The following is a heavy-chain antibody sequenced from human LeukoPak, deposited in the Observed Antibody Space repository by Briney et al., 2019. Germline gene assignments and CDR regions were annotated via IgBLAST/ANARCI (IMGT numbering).Heavy chain of an antibody. CDR2: INPSGGST. J-gene: IGHJ5*02. Sequence: ASVKVSCRASGYTFTRYYMHWVRQAPGQGLEWMGIINPSGGSTSYAQKFQGRVTMTRDTSTSTVYMELSSLRSEDTAVYYCARRYTYSPRDPHTGWFDPWGQGTLVTVSS. CDR3: ARRYTYSPRDPHTGWFDP. D-gene: IGHD6-13*01. V-gene: IGHV1-46*01. CDR1: GYTFTRYY.